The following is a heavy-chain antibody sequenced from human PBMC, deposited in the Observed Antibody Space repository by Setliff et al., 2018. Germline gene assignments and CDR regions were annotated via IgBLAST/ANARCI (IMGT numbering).Heavy chain of an antibody. CDR1: GFAFNTYT. CDR2: ITSGGSSV. Sequence: GGSLRLSCAASGFAFNTYTMNWVRQAPGKGLEWIAHITSGGSSVYYADSVKGRFAISTDNAKNSLFLQMNSLRAQDTAVYYCAKVHPTPYSIYALDIWGQGTMVTVSS. D-gene: IGHD1-26*01. J-gene: IGHJ3*02. CDR3: AKVHPTPYSIYALDI. V-gene: IGHV3-48*01.